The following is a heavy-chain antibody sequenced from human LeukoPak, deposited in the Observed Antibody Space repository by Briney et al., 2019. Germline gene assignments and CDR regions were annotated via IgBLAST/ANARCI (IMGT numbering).Heavy chain of an antibody. CDR1: GYTFINYY. V-gene: IGHV1-46*04. D-gene: IGHD6-13*01. CDR3: ARDGSKWNFDY. Sequence: GASVKVSCKASGYTFINYYLHWVRQAPGQGLEWMGRIIPSGDTTHYAQKLQGRVSITRDTSTSTVYMVLSSLTSEDTAVYYCARDGSKWNFDYWGQGTLVTVSS. CDR2: IIPSGDTT. J-gene: IGHJ4*02.